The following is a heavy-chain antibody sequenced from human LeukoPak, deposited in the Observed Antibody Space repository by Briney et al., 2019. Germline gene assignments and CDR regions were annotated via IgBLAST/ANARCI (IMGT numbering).Heavy chain of an antibody. J-gene: IGHJ3*02. CDR3: ARHDGFAVAFDI. V-gene: IGHV5-51*01. CDR1: GYIFTSYR. CDR2: IYPGDSDT. D-gene: IGHD3-16*01. Sequence: GESLRISCRGSGYIFTSYRIAWVRQMPGKGLEWMGIIYPGDSDTRYSPSFQGQVTISADKSISTVYLQWSSLKASDTAMYYCARHDGFAVAFDIWGQGTMVTVSS.